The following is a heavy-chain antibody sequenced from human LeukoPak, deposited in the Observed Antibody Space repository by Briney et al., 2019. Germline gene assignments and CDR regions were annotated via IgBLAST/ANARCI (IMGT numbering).Heavy chain of an antibody. CDR2: INSDGRRT. CDR1: GFTISNHW. J-gene: IGHJ6*03. V-gene: IGHV3-74*01. CDR3: AREVEVVPATMGAYYYYYMDV. D-gene: IGHD2-2*01. Sequence: PGESLRLSCAASGFTISNHWMHWVRQTPGKGLVWVSRINSDGRRTSYADSVKGRFTISRDNAKNTLYLQMNSLRPDDTAVYYCAREVEVVPATMGAYYYYYMDVWGKGTTVTVSS.